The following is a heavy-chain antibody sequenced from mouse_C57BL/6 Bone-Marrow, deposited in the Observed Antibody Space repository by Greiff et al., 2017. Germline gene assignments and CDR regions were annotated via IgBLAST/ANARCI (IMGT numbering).Heavy chain of an antibody. Sequence: VQLQQSGAELVRPGTSVKVSCKASGYAFTNYLIEWVKQRPGQGLEWIGVINPGSGGTNYNEKFKGKATLTADKSSSTAYMQLSSLTSEDSAVYFCARKMTTVVATDAMDYWGQGTSVTVSS. CDR2: INPGSGGT. V-gene: IGHV1-54*01. CDR3: ARKMTTVVATDAMDY. J-gene: IGHJ4*01. CDR1: GYAFTNYL. D-gene: IGHD1-1*01.